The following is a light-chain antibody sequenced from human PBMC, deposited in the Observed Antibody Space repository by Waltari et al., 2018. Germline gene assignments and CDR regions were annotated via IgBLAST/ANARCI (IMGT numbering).Light chain of an antibody. CDR3: QQRNSYPLT. CDR1: QVIPKA. J-gene: IGKJ4*01. CDR2: GTS. V-gene: IGKV1-13*02. Sequence: GDKVTITCRASQVIPKALAWYQQKPGKAPKLLIYGTSSLQSGVPSRFSGSGSGTDFTLTISSLQPEDFAIYYCQQRNSYPLTFGGGTKVEIK.